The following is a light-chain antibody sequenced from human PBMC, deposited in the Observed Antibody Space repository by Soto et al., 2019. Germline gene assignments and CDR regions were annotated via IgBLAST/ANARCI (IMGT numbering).Light chain of an antibody. CDR1: SSNIGAGYD. CDR3: QSYDSTLFYV. J-gene: IGLJ1*01. V-gene: IGLV1-40*01. Sequence: QSVLTQPPSVSGAPGQRVTISCTGSSSNIGAGYDVHWYQQLPGTAPKLLTHGNSNRPSGVPDRFSGSKSGTSASLAITGLRAEDEADYYCQSYDSTLFYVFGTGTKVTVL. CDR2: GNS.